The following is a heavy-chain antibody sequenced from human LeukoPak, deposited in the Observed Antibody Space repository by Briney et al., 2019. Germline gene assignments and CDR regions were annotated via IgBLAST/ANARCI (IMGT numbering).Heavy chain of an antibody. J-gene: IGHJ1*01. CDR2: ISGSGKTI. V-gene: IGHV3-23*01. Sequence: GGSLRLSCVSSGLSFVNYVLSRVRQAPGKGLVWVAAISGSGKTIYYADSVKDRFTVSRDNSRSTLYLQMSSLRAEDTANYYCATEILEGCRYSPLWGQGTLVSVSS. CDR3: ATEILEGCRYSPL. D-gene: IGHD3-3*01. CDR1: GLSFVNYV.